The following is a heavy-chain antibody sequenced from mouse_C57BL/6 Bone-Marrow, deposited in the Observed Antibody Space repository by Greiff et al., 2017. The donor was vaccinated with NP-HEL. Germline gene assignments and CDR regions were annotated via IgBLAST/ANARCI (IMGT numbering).Heavy chain of an antibody. V-gene: IGHV14-4*01. CDR3: TTWDYDVPYWYFDV. CDR2: IDPENGDT. Sequence: VQLQQSGAELVRPGASVKLSCTASGFNIKDDYMHWVKQRPEQGLEWIGWIDPENGDTEYASKFQGKATITADTSSNTAYLQLSSLTSEDTAVYYWTTWDYDVPYWYFDVWGTGTTVTVSS. J-gene: IGHJ1*03. CDR1: GFNIKDDY. D-gene: IGHD2-4*01.